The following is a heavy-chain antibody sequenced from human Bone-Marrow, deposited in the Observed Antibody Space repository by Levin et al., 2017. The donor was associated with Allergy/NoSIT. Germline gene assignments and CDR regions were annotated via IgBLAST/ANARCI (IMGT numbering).Heavy chain of an antibody. J-gene: IGHJ4*02. V-gene: IGHV3-23*01. Sequence: GGSLRLSCAASGSGFSSYAMNWVRQAPGMGLEWVAGVIGSDTDTYYADSVKGRFTISRDRSRNTLSLQMNSLRVEDTAVYYCAMTFDYWGPGTQVTVSS. CDR2: VIGSDTDT. CDR3: AMTFDY. CDR1: GSGFSSYA.